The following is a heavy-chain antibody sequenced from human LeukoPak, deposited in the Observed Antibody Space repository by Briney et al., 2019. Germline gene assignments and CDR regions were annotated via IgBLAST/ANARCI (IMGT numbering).Heavy chain of an antibody. Sequence: GGSLRLSCAASGFAFSSFAMNWVCQAPGQGLEWVSTIAGSGFTSYADSVKGRFTISRDNSKNTLYLQMNSLRADDTAVYYCAKEGCTTRSCTHIDYRGQGTLVTVSS. V-gene: IGHV3-23*01. CDR3: AKEGCTTRSCTHIDY. CDR2: IAGSGFT. J-gene: IGHJ4*02. CDR1: GFAFSSFA. D-gene: IGHD2-8*01.